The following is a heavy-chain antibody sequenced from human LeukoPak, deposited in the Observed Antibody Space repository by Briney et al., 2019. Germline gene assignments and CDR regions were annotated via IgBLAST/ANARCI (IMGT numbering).Heavy chain of an antibody. CDR3: ARESSVVGRNIDY. CDR2: IRYDGSNK. V-gene: IGHV3-7*01. CDR1: GFTFSSYW. J-gene: IGHJ4*02. Sequence: GGSLRLSCAASGFTFSSYWMSWVRQAPGKGLEWVAFIRYDGSNKYYADSVKGRFTISRDNAKNSLYLQMNSLRAEDTAVYYCARESSVVGRNIDYWGQGTLVTVSS. D-gene: IGHD1-26*01.